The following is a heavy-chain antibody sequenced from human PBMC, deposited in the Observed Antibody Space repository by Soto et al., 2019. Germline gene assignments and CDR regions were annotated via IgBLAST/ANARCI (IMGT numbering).Heavy chain of an antibody. CDR1: GFTFSSYG. CDR3: AKDRPGPYYYDSSGYPPIGY. CDR2: ISYDGSNK. V-gene: IGHV3-30*18. J-gene: IGHJ4*02. Sequence: PGGSLRLSCAASGFTFSSYGMHWVRQAPGKGLEWVAVISYDGSNKYYADSVKGRFTISRDNSKNTLYLQMNSLRAEDTAVYYCAKDRPGPYYYDSSGYPPIGYWGQGTLVTVSS. D-gene: IGHD3-22*01.